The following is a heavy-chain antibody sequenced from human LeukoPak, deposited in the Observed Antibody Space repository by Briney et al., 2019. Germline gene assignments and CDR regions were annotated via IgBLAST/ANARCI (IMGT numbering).Heavy chain of an antibody. CDR1: GFTFGDYA. CDR2: IRSKAYGGTT. Sequence: GGSLRLSCTASGFTFGDYAMSWFRQAPGKGLEWVGFIRSKAYGGTTEYAASVKGRFTISRDDSKSIAYLQMNSLKTEDTAVYYCTRDHDYSLLDPWGQGTLVTVSS. V-gene: IGHV3-49*03. CDR3: TRDHDYSLLDP. J-gene: IGHJ5*02. D-gene: IGHD4-11*01.